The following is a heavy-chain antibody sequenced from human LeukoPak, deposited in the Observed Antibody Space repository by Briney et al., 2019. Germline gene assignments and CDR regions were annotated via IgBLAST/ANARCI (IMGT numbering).Heavy chain of an antibody. J-gene: IGHJ4*02. CDR3: ASVKGIGSCLDY. V-gene: IGHV1-69*13. D-gene: IGHD2-15*01. CDR1: GGTFSSYA. Sequence: SVKVSCKASGGTFSSYAISWVRQAPGQGLEWMGGIIPIFGTANYAQKFQGRVTITADESTSTAYMELSSLRSEDTAVYYCASVKGIGSCLDYWGQGTLVTVSS. CDR2: IIPIFGTA.